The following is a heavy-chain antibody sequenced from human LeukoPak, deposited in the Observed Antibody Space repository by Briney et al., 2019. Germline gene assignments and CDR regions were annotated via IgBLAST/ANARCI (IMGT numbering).Heavy chain of an antibody. CDR1: GFSFTGYF. D-gene: IGHD1-14*01. J-gene: IGHJ4*02. V-gene: IGHV1-2*06. Sequence: ASVKVSCKASGFSFTGYFMHWVRQAPGQGPEWMGRIDPNSGGTNYALKFQGRVTMTRDTPITTAYMDLSRLRSDDTAVYYCAFLTVTGYFDYWGQGTLVTVSS. CDR2: IDPNSGGT. CDR3: AFLTVTGYFDY.